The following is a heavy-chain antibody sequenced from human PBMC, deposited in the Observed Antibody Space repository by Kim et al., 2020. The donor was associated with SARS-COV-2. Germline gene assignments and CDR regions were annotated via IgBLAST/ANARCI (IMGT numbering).Heavy chain of an antibody. J-gene: IGHJ3*02. V-gene: IGHV3-30*18. CDR3: AKQLWVEEEGAFDI. D-gene: IGHD5-18*01. CDR1: GFTFSSYG. CDR2: ISYDGSNK. Sequence: GGSLRLSCAASGFTFSSYGMHWVRQAPGKGLEWVAVISYDGSNKYYADSVKGRFTISRDNSKNTLYLQMNSLRAEDTAVYYCAKQLWVEEEGAFDIWGQGTMVTVSS.